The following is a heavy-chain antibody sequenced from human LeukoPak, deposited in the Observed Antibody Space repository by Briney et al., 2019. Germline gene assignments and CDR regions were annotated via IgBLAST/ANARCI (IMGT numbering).Heavy chain of an antibody. CDR1: GYTFTSYD. V-gene: IGHV1-18*01. Sequence: GASVKVSCKASGYTFTSYDINWVRQATGQGLEWMGWISAYNGNTNYAQKLQGRVTMTTDTSTSTAYMELSSLRSEDTAVYYCARDRSRQQLVFDYWGQGTLVTVSS. CDR2: ISAYNGNT. J-gene: IGHJ4*02. CDR3: ARDRSRQQLVFDY. D-gene: IGHD6-13*01.